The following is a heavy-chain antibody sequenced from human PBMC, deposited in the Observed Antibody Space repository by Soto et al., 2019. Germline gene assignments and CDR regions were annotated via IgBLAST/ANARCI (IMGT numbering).Heavy chain of an antibody. D-gene: IGHD1-26*01. J-gene: IGHJ4*02. CDR3: ARDLLGHGVLDY. CDR2: IYYSGST. V-gene: IGHV4-31*03. Sequence: PSETLSLTCTVSGGSISSGGYYWSWIRQHPGKGLEWIGYIYYSGSTYYNPSLKSRVTISVDTSKNQFSLKLSSVTAADTAVYYCARDLLGHGVLDYWGQGTLVTVSS. CDR1: GGSISSGGYY.